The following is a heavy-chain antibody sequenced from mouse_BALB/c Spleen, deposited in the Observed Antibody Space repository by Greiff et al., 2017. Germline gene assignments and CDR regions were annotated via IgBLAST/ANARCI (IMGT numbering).Heavy chain of an antibody. J-gene: IGHJ2*01. D-gene: IGHD2-3*01. Sequence: DVKLVESGGGLVQPGGSLKLSCAASGFTFSSYGMSWVRQTPDKRLELVATINSNGGSTYYPDSVKGRFTISRDNAKNTLYLQMSSLKSEDTAMYYCARDRGYSFDYWGQGTTLTVSS. CDR3: ARDRGYSFDY. V-gene: IGHV5-6-3*01. CDR2: INSNGGST. CDR1: GFTFSSYG.